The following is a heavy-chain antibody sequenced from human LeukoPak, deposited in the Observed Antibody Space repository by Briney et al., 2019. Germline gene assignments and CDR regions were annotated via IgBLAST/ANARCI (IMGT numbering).Heavy chain of an antibody. Sequence: GGSLRLSCAASGFTFSSYWMSWVRQAPGKGLEWVANIKQDGSEKYYVDSVKGRFTIPRDNAKNSLYLQMNSLRAEDTAVYYCARVGCSSTSCYPAVFYYGMDVWGQGTTVTVSS. J-gene: IGHJ6*02. V-gene: IGHV3-7*01. CDR2: IKQDGSEK. D-gene: IGHD2-2*01. CDR3: ARVGCSSTSCYPAVFYYGMDV. CDR1: GFTFSSYW.